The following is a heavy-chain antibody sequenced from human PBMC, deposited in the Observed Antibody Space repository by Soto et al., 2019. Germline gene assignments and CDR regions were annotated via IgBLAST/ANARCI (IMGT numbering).Heavy chain of an antibody. CDR1: GYPLTDFY. Sequence: QVQLVQSGAEVKKPGASVTVSCKTSGYPLTDFYIHWVRQAPGQGLEWMAWINPHTGDTNTALKFQGRVTRTRDTAINTAFRELTRLSADDTAVDYWAREGGAAPGARREWYLDLWGRGTLVSVSS. J-gene: IGHJ2*01. CDR2: INPHTGDT. V-gene: IGHV1-2*02. D-gene: IGHD6-25*01. CDR3: AREGGAAPGARREWYLDL.